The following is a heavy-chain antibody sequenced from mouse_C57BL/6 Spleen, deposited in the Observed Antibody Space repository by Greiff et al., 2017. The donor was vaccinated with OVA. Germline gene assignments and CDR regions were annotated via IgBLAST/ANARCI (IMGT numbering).Heavy chain of an antibody. CDR1: GFTFSSYG. J-gene: IGHJ3*01. CDR2: ISSGGSYT. Sequence: EVKLMESGGDLVKPGGSLKLSCAASGFTFSSYGMSWVRQTPDKRLEWVATISSGGSYTYYPASVKGRFTIARDNAKNTLYLQMSSLESEDTAMYYCARRGDGGWFAYWGQGTLVTVSA. CDR3: ARRGDGGWFAY. V-gene: IGHV5-6*02.